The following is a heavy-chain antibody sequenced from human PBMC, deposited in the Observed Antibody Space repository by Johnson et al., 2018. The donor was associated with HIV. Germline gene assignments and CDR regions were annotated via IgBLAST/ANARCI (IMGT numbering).Heavy chain of an antibody. J-gene: IGHJ3*02. Sequence: QVQLVESGGGLVKPGGSLRLSCAASGFSFSDYFMSWIRQAPGKGLECISYISSSGTTIYYTDSVKGRFTISRDNAKNSLYLQMNSLRAEDTAVYYCARKKTAARGAFDIWGQGTMVTVSS. CDR1: GFSFSDYF. D-gene: IGHD3-10*01. CDR2: ISSSGTTI. CDR3: ARKKTAARGAFDI. V-gene: IGHV3-11*04.